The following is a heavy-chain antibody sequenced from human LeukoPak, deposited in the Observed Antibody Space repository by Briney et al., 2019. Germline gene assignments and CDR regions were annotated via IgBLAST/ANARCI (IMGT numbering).Heavy chain of an antibody. CDR1: GFTFSSYG. D-gene: IGHD2-2*01. CDR3: ARDLSGYCSSTSCSDHDAFDI. CDR2: IRYDGSNK. J-gene: IGHJ3*02. Sequence: PGGSLRLSCAASGFTFSSYGMHWVRQAPGKGLEWVAFIRYDGSNKYYADSVKGRFTISRDNSKNTLYLQMNSLRAEDTAVYYCARDLSGYCSSTSCSDHDAFDIWGQGTMVTVSS. V-gene: IGHV3-30*02.